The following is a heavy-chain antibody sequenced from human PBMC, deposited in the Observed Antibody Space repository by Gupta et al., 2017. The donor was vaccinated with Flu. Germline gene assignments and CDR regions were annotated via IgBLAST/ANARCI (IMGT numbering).Heavy chain of an antibody. V-gene: IGHV3-33*01. D-gene: IGHD2-2*01. CDR3: ARDDFCTSTSCYGWTLDY. J-gene: IGHJ4*02. Sequence: HWVRQAPGKGLEGVAVIWYDGSKKKYADSVKGRFTISRDNSENTLYLQMDSLRPEDTAVYFCARDDFCTSTSCYGWTLDYWGQGTLVTVSS. CDR2: IWYDGSKK.